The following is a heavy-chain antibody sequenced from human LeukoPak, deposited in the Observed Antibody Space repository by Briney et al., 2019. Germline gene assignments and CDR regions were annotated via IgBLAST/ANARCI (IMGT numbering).Heavy chain of an antibody. Sequence: SETLSLTCTVSGGSVSSYYWSWIRQPPGKGLEWIGYIYTSGNTNSNPSLKSRVTISGDTSKNQFSLKLRSVTAADTAVYYCARHLHSDGSGSYLNWLDPWGQGSLVTVSS. V-gene: IGHV4-4*09. D-gene: IGHD3-10*01. J-gene: IGHJ5*02. CDR2: IYTSGNT. CDR1: GGSVSSYY. CDR3: ARHLHSDGSGSYLNWLDP.